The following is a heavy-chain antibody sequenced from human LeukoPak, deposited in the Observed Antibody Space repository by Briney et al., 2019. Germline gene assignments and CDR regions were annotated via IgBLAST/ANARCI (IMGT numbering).Heavy chain of an antibody. V-gene: IGHV4-30-2*01. J-gene: IGHJ4*02. Sequence: PSETLSLTCTVSGGSISSGGYYWSWIRQPPGKGLEWIGYIYHSGSTYYNPSLKSRVTISVDRSKNQFSLKLSSVTAADTAVYYCARESEYSSSSVLYWGQGTLVTVSS. CDR1: GGSISSGGYY. CDR2: IYHSGST. CDR3: ARESEYSSSSVLY. D-gene: IGHD6-6*01.